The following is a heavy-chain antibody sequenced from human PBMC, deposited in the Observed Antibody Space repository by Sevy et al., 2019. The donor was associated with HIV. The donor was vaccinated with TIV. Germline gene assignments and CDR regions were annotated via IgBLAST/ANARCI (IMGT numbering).Heavy chain of an antibody. CDR2: IYYSGST. D-gene: IGHD2-8*01. J-gene: IGHJ5*02. CDR3: ARVRVYNWFDP. CDR1: GGSISSGGYY. Sequence: SETLSLTCTVSGGSISSGGYYWSWIRQHPGKGLEWIGYIYYSGSTYYNPSLKSRVTISVDTSKNQFSLKLSSVTAADTAGYYCARVRVYNWFDPWGQGTLVTVSS. V-gene: IGHV4-31*03.